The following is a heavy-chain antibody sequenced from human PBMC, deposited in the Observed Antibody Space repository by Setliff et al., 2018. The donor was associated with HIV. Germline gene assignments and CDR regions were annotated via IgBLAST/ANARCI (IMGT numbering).Heavy chain of an antibody. Sequence: SVMVSCKASGGTFSSYAISWVRQAPGQGLEWMGGIIPIFGTVKYPLKFQGRVTITADDSTSTAYMGLSSLRSEDTAVYYCANLAYCSGDCYSTGASDIWGQGTMVTVSS. V-gene: IGHV1-69*13. J-gene: IGHJ3*02. CDR2: IIPIFGTV. D-gene: IGHD2-21*01. CDR3: ANLAYCSGDCYSTGASDI. CDR1: GGTFSSYA.